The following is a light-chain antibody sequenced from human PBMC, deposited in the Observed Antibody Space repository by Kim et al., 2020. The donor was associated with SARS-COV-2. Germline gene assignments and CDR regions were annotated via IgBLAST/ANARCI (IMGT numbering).Light chain of an antibody. CDR1: QTITGNS. CDR2: GAS. CDR3: QQYGRSSLT. J-gene: IGKJ4*01. Sequence: SPGERATVSCRASQTITGNSLAWYQQSPRQAPRLLIYGASSRATGIPDRFSGSGSETDFTLTIDRLEPEDFAVYFCQQYGRSSLTFGGGTKVDIK. V-gene: IGKV3-20*01.